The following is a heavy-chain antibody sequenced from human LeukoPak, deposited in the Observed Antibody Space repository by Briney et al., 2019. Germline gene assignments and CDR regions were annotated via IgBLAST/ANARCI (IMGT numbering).Heavy chain of an antibody. D-gene: IGHD2-15*01. CDR2: IGGGSGGST. J-gene: IGHJ4*02. CDR1: GFTFSSSA. CDR3: AKGGLGEVGLDY. V-gene: IGHV3-23*01. Sequence: GGSLRLSCAASGFTFSSSAMTWVRQAPGKGRDWVSSIGGGSGGSTYYADSVKGRLTLSRDNAKNTMYLQMNRLRAEDTALYFCAKGGLGEVGLDYWGQGTLVTVSS.